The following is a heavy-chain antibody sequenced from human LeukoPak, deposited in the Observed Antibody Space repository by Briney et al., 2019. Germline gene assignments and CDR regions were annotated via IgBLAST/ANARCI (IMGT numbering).Heavy chain of an antibody. V-gene: IGHV3-48*03. D-gene: IGHD6-13*01. Sequence: GGSLRLSCAASGFTFSSYEMNWVRQAPGKGLEWVSYISSSGSTIYYADSVKGRFTISGDNAKNSLYLQMNSLRAEDTAVYYCARAEYSSSWYGVNWFDPWGQGTLVTVSS. J-gene: IGHJ5*02. CDR2: ISSSGSTI. CDR3: ARAEYSSSWYGVNWFDP. CDR1: GFTFSSYE.